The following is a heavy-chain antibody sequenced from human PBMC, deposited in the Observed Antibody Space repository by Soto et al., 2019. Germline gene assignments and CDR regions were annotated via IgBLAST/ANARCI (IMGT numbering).Heavy chain of an antibody. V-gene: IGHV1-69*13. CDR2: IIPIFALA. CDR1: GGTFRSHA. Sequence: SVKVSCKASGGTFRSHAISWVRQAPGQGLEWMGGIIPIFALANYAQRFQGRVTITADESTSTAYMELSSLRSEDTAVYYCARYANCSSTSCYRPSYYYYGMDVWGQGTTVTVSS. D-gene: IGHD2-2*02. J-gene: IGHJ6*02. CDR3: ARYANCSSTSCYRPSYYYYGMDV.